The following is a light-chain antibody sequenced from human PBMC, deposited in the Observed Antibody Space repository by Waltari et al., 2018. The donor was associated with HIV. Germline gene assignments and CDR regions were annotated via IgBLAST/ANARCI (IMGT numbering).Light chain of an antibody. CDR3: AAWDDNRNAVV. CDR2: SKN. Sequence: QSVLTQPPSASGTPGQRVAISCSGSRSNIGSNTITWYQQLSGTAPKLLINSKNQRPAGVRDRFLGAKSGTSGSLAISGRQSEDEADYYCAAWDDNRNAVVFGGGTKLTVL. J-gene: IGLJ2*01. V-gene: IGLV1-44*01. CDR1: RSNIGSNT.